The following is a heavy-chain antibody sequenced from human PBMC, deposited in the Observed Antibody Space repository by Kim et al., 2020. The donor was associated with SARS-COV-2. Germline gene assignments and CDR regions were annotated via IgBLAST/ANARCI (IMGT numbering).Heavy chain of an antibody. CDR3: ASLDTATLFAGRWDAFDI. J-gene: IGHJ3*02. D-gene: IGHD5-18*01. CDR1: GGTLSSYA. V-gene: IGHV1-69*13. Sequence: SVKVSCKASGGTLSSYAISWVRQAPGQGLEWMGGIIPIFGTANYAQKFQGRVTITADESTSTAYMGLSSLRTEDTAVYYCASLDTATLFAGRWDAFDIWGQGKMVTVSS. CDR2: IIPIFGTA.